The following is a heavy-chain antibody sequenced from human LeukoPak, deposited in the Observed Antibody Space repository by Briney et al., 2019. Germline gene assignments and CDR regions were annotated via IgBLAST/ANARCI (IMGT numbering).Heavy chain of an antibody. CDR2: ITTASDYI. Sequence: GGSLRLSCAASGFTFSTYTMNWVRQAPGKGLEWVSSITTASDYIYYADSVKGRFTISRDNAKNSLYLQMDSLRTEDTAVYYCARDRDYSNCRGQGTLVTVSS. CDR3: ARDRDYSNC. D-gene: IGHD4-11*01. V-gene: IGHV3-21*01. J-gene: IGHJ4*02. CDR1: GFTFSTYT.